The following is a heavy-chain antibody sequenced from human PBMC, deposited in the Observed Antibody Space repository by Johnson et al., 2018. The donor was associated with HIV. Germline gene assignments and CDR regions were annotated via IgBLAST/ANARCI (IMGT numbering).Heavy chain of an antibody. CDR1: GFTFSSYG. D-gene: IGHD1-1*01. J-gene: IGHJ3*02. V-gene: IGHV3-30*19. CDR3: ARDTKVPRYNWNDGAFDI. Sequence: QVQLLESGGGVVQPGRSLRLSCAASGFTFSSYGMHWVRQAPGKGLEWVAVIWYDGSNKYYADSVKGRFAISRDNSKNTLYLQMNSLRAEDTALYYCARDTKVPRYNWNDGAFDIWGQGTMVTVSS. CDR2: IWYDGSNK.